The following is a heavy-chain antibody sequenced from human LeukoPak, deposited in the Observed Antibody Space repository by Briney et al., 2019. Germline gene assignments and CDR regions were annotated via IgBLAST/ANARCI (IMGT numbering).Heavy chain of an antibody. D-gene: IGHD3-10*01. CDR2: VYHSEST. CDR1: GYSVSSGYY. V-gene: IGHV4-38-2*02. Sequence: PSETLSLTCAVSGYSVSSGYYWGWIRQPPGKGLEWIGSVYHSESTYYNPSLKSRVTISVDTSKNQFSLKLGSVTAADTAVYYCARDLELYYGSGSYYNLYYYYYMDVWGKGTTVTVSS. J-gene: IGHJ6*03. CDR3: ARDLELYYGSGSYYNLYYYYYMDV.